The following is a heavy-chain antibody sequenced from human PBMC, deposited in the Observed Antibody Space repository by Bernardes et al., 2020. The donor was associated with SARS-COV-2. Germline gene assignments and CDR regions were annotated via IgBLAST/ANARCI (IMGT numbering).Heavy chain of an antibody. D-gene: IGHD5-18*01. CDR1: GGSINNYY. Sequence: SETLSLTCTVSGGSINNYYWNWIRQSPGKGLEWIGYIYYTGSTNYNPSLKSRVTISVDTSTNHFSLKLNSVTAADTAVYYCARAPEPYSFGYGREYYFDYWGQGTLVTVSS. J-gene: IGHJ4*02. V-gene: IGHV4-59*01. CDR3: ARAPEPYSFGYGREYYFDY. CDR2: IYYTGST.